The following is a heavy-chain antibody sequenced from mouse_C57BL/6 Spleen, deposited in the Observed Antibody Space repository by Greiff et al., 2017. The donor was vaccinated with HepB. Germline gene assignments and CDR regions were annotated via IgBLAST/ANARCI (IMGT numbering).Heavy chain of an antibody. J-gene: IGHJ4*01. D-gene: IGHD1-1*01. V-gene: IGHV3-6*01. Sequence: EVQLQESGPGLVKPSQSLSLTCSVTGYSITSGYYWNWIRQFPGNKLEWMGYISYDGSNNYNPSLKNRISITRDTSKNQLFLKLNSVTTEDTATYYCAREGDYYGSFYAMDYWGQGPSVTVSS. CDR2: ISYDGSN. CDR3: AREGDYYGSFYAMDY. CDR1: GYSITSGYY.